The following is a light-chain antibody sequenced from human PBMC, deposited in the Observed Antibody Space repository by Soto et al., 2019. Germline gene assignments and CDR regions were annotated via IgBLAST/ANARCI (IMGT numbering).Light chain of an antibody. J-gene: IGKJ1*01. Sequence: DIQMTQSPSSVSASVGDRVTITCRASQGISSWLAWYQQKPGKAPNLLIYKASTLASGVPSRFSGSGSGTEFTLTINSLQPDDFATYYCQQYHIYSGTFGQGTKVDI. V-gene: IGKV1-5*03. CDR3: QQYHIYSGT. CDR2: KAS. CDR1: QGISSW.